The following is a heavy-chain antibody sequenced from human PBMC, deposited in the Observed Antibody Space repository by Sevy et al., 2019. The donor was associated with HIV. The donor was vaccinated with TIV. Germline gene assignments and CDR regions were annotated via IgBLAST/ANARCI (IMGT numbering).Heavy chain of an antibody. CDR3: AKLRAVAGNY. J-gene: IGHJ4*02. CDR2: ISGSGGST. CDR1: GFIFKTYA. V-gene: IGHV3-23*01. D-gene: IGHD6-19*01. Sequence: GGSLRLSCGVSGFIFKTYAMSWVRQAPGKGLEWVSGISGSGGSTYYADSVKGRFTISRDNSKNTLYLQINSLRAEDTAVYYCAKLRAVAGNYWGQGTLVTVSS.